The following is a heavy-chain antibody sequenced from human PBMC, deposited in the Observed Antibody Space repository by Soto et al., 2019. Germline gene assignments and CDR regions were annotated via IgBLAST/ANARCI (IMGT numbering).Heavy chain of an antibody. V-gene: IGHV4-30-4*01. CDR3: ARVGVVPAARGIDY. Sequence: SETLSLTCTVPGGSISRVDYYWSWIRQPPGKGLEWIGYIYYSGSTYYNPSLKSRVTISVDTSKNQFSLKLSSVTAADTDVYYCARVGVVPAARGIDYWGQGTLATVSS. J-gene: IGHJ4*02. D-gene: IGHD2-2*01. CDR2: IYYSGST. CDR1: GGSISRVDYY.